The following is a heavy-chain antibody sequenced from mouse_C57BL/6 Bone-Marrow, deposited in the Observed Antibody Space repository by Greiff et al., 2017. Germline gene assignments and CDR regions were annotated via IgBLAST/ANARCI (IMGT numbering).Heavy chain of an antibody. D-gene: IGHD1-1*01. CDR2: IWSDGST. CDR1: GFSLTSYG. J-gene: IGHJ1*03. V-gene: IGHV2-6-1*01. Sequence: VKLVESGPGLVAPSQSLSITCTVSGFSLTSYGVHWIRQPPGKGLEWLVVIWSDGSTTYNSALKSRLSISKDNSKGQVFLKMNSLQTDDTARYYCARHGTTVVATDWYFDVWGTGTTVTVSS. CDR3: ARHGTTVVATDWYFDV.